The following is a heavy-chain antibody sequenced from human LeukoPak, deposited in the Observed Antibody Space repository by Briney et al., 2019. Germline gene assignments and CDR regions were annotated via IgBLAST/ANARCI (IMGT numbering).Heavy chain of an antibody. CDR1: GGSISSYY. Sequence: KPSETLSLTCTVSGGSISSYYWSWIRQPPGKGLEWIGYIYYSGSTNYNPSLKSRVTISVDTSKNQFSLKLSSVTAADTAVYYCARQGGTYYDFWSGFNWFDPWGQGTLVTVSS. CDR3: ARQGGTYYDFWSGFNWFDP. V-gene: IGHV4-59*08. J-gene: IGHJ5*02. CDR2: IYYSGST. D-gene: IGHD3-3*01.